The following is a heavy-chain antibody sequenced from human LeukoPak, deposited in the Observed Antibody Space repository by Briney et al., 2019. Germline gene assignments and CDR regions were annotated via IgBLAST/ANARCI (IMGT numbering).Heavy chain of an antibody. CDR1: GYTFTGYY. V-gene: IGHV1-2*02. J-gene: IGHJ5*02. CDR3: ARAGGTRFNWFDP. D-gene: IGHD2-15*01. CDR2: INPNSGGT. Sequence: ASVKVSCKASGYTFTGYYMHWVRQAPGQGLEWMGWINPNSGGTNYAQKFQGRVTMTRDTSISTAYMELSRLRSDDTAVYYCARAGGTRFNWFDPWGQGTLVTVSS.